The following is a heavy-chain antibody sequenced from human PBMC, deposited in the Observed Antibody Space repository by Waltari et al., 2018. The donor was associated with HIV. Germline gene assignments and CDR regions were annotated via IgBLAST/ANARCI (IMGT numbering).Heavy chain of an antibody. J-gene: IGHJ4*02. V-gene: IGHV3-7*01. CDR3: AREALYDSSGYYFDY. CDR1: EFTANNYL. CDR2: IKQDESEK. D-gene: IGHD3-22*01. Sequence: EVQLVESGGGLVQPGGSLRPSRAASEFTANNYLMTWVRQAPGKGLEWVANIKQDESEKYYVDSVKGRFTISRDNAKNSLFLQMNSLRAEDTAVYYCAREALYDSSGYYFDYWGQGTLVTVSS.